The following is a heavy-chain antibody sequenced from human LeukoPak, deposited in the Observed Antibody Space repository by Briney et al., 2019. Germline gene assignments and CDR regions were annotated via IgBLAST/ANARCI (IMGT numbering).Heavy chain of an antibody. CDR1: GFTFSSYG. CDR3: AREGAAAAADY. Sequence: GGSLRLSCAASGFTFSSYGMHWVRQAPGKGLEWVAVIWYDGSNKYYADSVKGRFTISRDNSKNTLYLQMNSLRAEDTAVYYCAREGAAAAADYWGQGTLVTVSS. V-gene: IGHV3-33*01. CDR2: IWYDGSNK. J-gene: IGHJ4*02. D-gene: IGHD6-13*01.